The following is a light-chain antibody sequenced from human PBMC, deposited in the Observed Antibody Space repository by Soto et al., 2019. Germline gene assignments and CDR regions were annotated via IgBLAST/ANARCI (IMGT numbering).Light chain of an antibody. CDR2: PAS. J-gene: IGKJ2*03. V-gene: IGKV1-9*01. Sequence: DIQLTQSPSFLSASVGDRVTVSCRASQDISTSLAWFQQKAGKVPQLLVYPASTLQDGVPSRFSGSGSGTYFTLTINNLQAEDFANYYCQHLGTYPFSFGQGTKLDI. CDR1: QDISTS. CDR3: QHLGTYPFS.